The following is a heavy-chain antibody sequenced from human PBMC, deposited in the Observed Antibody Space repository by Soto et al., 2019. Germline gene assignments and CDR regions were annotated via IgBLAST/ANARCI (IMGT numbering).Heavy chain of an antibody. D-gene: IGHD6-6*01. Sequence: GLLRVWCGAVGGTCVDYGGSCVLKAPGKGLEWVSAISGSGGSTYYADSVKGRFTISRDNSKNTLYLQMNSLRAEDTAVYYCAKDAGSIESSGNFDLWGRGTLVTVSS. CDR3: AKDAGSIESSGNFDL. CDR2: ISGSGGST. CDR1: GGTCVDYG. J-gene: IGHJ2*01. V-gene: IGHV3-23*01.